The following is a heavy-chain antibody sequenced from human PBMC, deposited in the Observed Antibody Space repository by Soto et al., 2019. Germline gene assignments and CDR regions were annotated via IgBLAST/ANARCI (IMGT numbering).Heavy chain of an antibody. CDR2: IYHTGNT. Sequence: PSETLSLTCTVSGGSISDDSYWSWIRQTPGKGLEWIGYIYHTGNTYYNPSLRSRVSISVDKSKSQFSLKLISVTAADTAVYFCARDDYQLLSAVSCVDSWGQGTLVTVFS. CDR1: GGSISDDSY. CDR3: ARDDYQLLSAVSCVDS. J-gene: IGHJ5*01. V-gene: IGHV4-30-4*01. D-gene: IGHD2-2*01.